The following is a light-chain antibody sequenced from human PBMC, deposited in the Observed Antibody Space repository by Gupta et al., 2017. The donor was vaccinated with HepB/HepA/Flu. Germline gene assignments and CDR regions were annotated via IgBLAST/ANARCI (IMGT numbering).Light chain of an antibody. J-gene: IGLJ2*01. Sequence: HSVLTHSTSVSGTPGQRVTISCSGSSSNVGSNNVNWYQQLPGTAPKLLIYYNDGRPSGGPDRISGSKYGTSAALAISGLQAEDEADYYCAAWDTSRNAVVFGGGTKLTVL. V-gene: IGLV1-44*01. CDR2: YND. CDR3: AAWDTSRNAVV. CDR1: SSNVGSNN.